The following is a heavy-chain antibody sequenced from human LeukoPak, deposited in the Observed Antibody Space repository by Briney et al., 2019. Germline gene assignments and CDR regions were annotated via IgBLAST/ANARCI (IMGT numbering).Heavy chain of an antibody. J-gene: IGHJ4*02. CDR3: ARSIGRAAAGFDY. Sequence: ASETLSLTCAVYGGSFSGYYWSWIRQPPGKGLEWIGEINHSGSTNYNPSLKSRVTISVDTSKNQFSLKLSSVTAADTAVYYCARSIGRAAAGFDYWGQGTLVTVSS. D-gene: IGHD6-13*01. CDR1: GGSFSGYY. V-gene: IGHV4-34*01. CDR2: INHSGST.